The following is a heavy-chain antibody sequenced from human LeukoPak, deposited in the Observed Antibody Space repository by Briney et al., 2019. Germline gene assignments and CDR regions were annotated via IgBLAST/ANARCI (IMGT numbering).Heavy chain of an antibody. Sequence: PGGSLRLSCAAYGFTFSSYAMHWVRQAPGKGLEWVAVISYDGSNKYYADSVKDRFTISRDNSKNTLYLQMNSLRAEDTAVYYCARGPTYYYDSSGYYYFDYWGQGTLVTVSS. J-gene: IGHJ4*02. V-gene: IGHV3-30-3*01. D-gene: IGHD3-22*01. CDR1: GFTFSSYA. CDR3: ARGPTYYYDSSGYYYFDY. CDR2: ISYDGSNK.